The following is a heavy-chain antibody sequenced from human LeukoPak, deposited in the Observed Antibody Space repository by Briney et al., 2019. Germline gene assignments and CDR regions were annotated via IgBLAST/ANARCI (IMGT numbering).Heavy chain of an antibody. J-gene: IGHJ5*02. CDR2: IYAGGSDT. Sequence: GESLKISCKGSGFTFTNYWIGWARQMPGKGLEWMVIIYAGGSDTLYSPSIQGQVTISADKSITTVHLQWNSLKASDTAVYFCARHVNSRSGESWFDPWGQGTLVTVSS. V-gene: IGHV5-51*01. CDR1: GFTFTNYW. D-gene: IGHD3-16*01. CDR3: ARHVNSRSGESWFDP.